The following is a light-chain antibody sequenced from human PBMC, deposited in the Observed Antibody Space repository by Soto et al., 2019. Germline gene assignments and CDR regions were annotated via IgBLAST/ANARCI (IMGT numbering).Light chain of an antibody. V-gene: IGLV1-40*01. J-gene: IGLJ2*01. CDR2: ANN. CDR1: NSNVGGGYD. Sequence: QAVVTQPPSVSGAPGQTVTISCTGSNSNVGGGYDVHWYQQLPGSAPKLLIYANNNRPSGVPDRFSGSKSGTSASLAITGLQAEDGADYYCQSYDPTLNVVFGGGTKLTVL. CDR3: QSYDPTLNVV.